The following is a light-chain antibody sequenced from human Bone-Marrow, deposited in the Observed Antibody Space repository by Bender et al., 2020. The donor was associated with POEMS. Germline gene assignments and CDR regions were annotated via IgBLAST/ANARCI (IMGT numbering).Light chain of an antibody. CDR3: SSYTSSSTLYV. CDR1: SSDVGSYNL. J-gene: IGLJ1*01. V-gene: IGLV2-14*02. Sequence: QSALTQVRSVSGSPGQSVTISCTGTSSDVGSYNLVSWYQLHPGKAPKLMIYEVNKRPSGVSNRFSGFKSGNTAFLNIDGLRAEDEADYYCSSYTSSSTLYVFGTGTKVTVL. CDR2: EVN.